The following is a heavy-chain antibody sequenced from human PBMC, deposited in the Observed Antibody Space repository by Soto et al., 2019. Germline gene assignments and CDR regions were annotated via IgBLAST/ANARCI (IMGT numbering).Heavy chain of an antibody. V-gene: IGHV4-30-4*02. Sequence: SDTLSLTCTVSGGSISSGDYYWSWIRQPPGKGLEWIGYIYYSGSTYYNPSLKSRVTISVDTSKNQFSLKLSSVTAADTAVYYCARYCSGGSCYEGRSSLFDYWGQGTLVTVSS. CDR1: GGSISSGDYY. CDR2: IYYSGST. CDR3: ARYCSGGSCYEGRSSLFDY. J-gene: IGHJ4*02. D-gene: IGHD2-15*01.